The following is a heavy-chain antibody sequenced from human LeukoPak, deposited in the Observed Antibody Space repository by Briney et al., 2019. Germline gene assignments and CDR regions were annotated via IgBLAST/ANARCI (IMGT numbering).Heavy chain of an antibody. J-gene: IGHJ5*02. CDR1: GYTFTGYY. CDR3: AAQLNYHDSTVWDP. CDR2: IVVGYGNT. V-gene: IGHV1-58*01. Sequence: SVKVSCKASGYTFTGYYVHWVRQAPGQRPEWMGWIVVGYGNTKYAQKFQERVTFTRDMSTSTAYMELSSLRSDDTAVYYCAAQLNYHDSTVWDPWGQGTLVTVS. D-gene: IGHD3-22*01.